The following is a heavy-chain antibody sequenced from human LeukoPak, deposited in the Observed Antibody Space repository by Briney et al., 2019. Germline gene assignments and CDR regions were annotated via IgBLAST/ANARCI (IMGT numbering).Heavy chain of an antibody. CDR2: INPNSGGT. Sequence: PGASVKVSCKASGYTFTGYYMHWVRQAPGQGLEWMGWINPNSGGTNYAQKFQGRVTMTRDTSISTAYMELSRLRSDDTAVYYCASSVYCSGGSCYSSFDYWGQGTLVTVSS. CDR1: GYTFTGYY. J-gene: IGHJ4*02. D-gene: IGHD2-15*01. CDR3: ASSVYCSGGSCYSSFDY. V-gene: IGHV1-2*02.